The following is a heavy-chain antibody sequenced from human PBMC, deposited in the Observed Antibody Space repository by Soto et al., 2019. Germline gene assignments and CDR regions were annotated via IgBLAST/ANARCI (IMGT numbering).Heavy chain of an antibody. CDR1: GYTLTELS. V-gene: IGHV1-24*01. CDR3: ARQNAPGGGSGSHHYYYGMDV. D-gene: IGHD3-10*01. Sequence: ASVKVSCKVSGYTLTELSMHWVRQAPGKGLEWMGGFDPEDGETIYAQKFQGRVTMTEDTSTDTAYMELSSLRSEDTAVYYCARQNAPGGGSGSHHYYYGMDVWGQGTTVTVSS. J-gene: IGHJ6*02. CDR2: FDPEDGET.